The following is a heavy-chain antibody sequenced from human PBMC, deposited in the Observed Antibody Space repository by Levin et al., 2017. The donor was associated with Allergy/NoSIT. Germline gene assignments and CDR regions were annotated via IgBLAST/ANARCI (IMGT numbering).Heavy chain of an antibody. V-gene: IGHV3-11*03. CDR2: ISSSSSHT. CDR3: ARWPLDSSGYYYNYFDY. CDR1: GFTFSDHY. Sequence: GESLKISCAASGFTFSDHYMNWIRQAPGKGLEWVSYISSSSSHTNYADSVKGRFTISRDNAKNSLYLQMNSLRAEDTAVYYCARWPLDSSGYYYNYFDYWGQGTLVTVSS. J-gene: IGHJ4*02. D-gene: IGHD3-22*01.